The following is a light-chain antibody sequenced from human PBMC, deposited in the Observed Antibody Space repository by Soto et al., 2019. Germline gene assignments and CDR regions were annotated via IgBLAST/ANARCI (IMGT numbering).Light chain of an antibody. Sequence: IQMTQCPSSRSASVGDRVTITCRASQSISSYLNWYQQKPGKAPKLLIYAASSLQSGVPSRFSGCGSGTDFTLTISSLQPEDFATYYCQQSYSTPRITFGQGTRLEIK. J-gene: IGKJ5*01. CDR2: AAS. CDR3: QQSYSTPRIT. CDR1: QSISSY. V-gene: IGKV1-39*01.